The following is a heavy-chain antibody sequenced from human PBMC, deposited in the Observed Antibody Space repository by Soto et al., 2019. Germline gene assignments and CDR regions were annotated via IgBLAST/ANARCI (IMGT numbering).Heavy chain of an antibody. Sequence: QVQLVQSGAEVKKPGSSVKVSCKASGGTFSSYTISWVRQAPGQGLEWMGRIIPILGIANYAQKFQRRVTSTADKSTSTAYMELSSLRSEDTAVYYCARDDGLAYCGGDCYSWGQGTLVTVSS. CDR3: ARDDGLAYCGGDCYS. D-gene: IGHD2-21*02. CDR1: GGTFSSYT. CDR2: IIPILGIA. V-gene: IGHV1-69*02. J-gene: IGHJ4*02.